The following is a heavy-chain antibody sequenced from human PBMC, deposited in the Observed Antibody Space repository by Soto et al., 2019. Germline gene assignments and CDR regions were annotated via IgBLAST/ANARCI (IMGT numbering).Heavy chain of an antibody. CDR3: ARSPLGSSSGTTIFGVVTNPEYNWFDP. D-gene: IGHD3-3*01. CDR1: GVTFSSYA. CDR2: IIPIFGTA. Sequence: GASVKVSCKASGVTFSSYAISWVRQAPGQGLEWMGGIIPIFGTANYAQKFQGRVTITADESTSTAYMELSSLRFEDTAVYYCARSPLGSSSGTTIFGVVTNPEYNWFDPWGQGTLVTVSS. V-gene: IGHV1-69*13. J-gene: IGHJ5*02.